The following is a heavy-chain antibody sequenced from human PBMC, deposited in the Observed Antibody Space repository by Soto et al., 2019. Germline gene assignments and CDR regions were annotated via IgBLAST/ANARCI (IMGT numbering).Heavy chain of an antibody. D-gene: IGHD3-10*01. Sequence: SVKVSCKASGGTFSSYAISWVRQAPGQGLEWMGGIIPIFGTANYAQKFQGQVTISADKSISTAYLQWSSLKASDTAMYYCASMVRGRGMDVWGQGTTVTVSS. J-gene: IGHJ6*02. CDR3: ASMVRGRGMDV. CDR1: GGTFSSYA. V-gene: IGHV1-69*06. CDR2: IIPIFGTA.